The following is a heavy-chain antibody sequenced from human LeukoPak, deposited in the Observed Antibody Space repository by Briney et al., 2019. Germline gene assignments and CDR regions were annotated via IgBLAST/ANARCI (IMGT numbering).Heavy chain of an antibody. J-gene: IGHJ4*02. CDR2: ISGSGGST. D-gene: IGHD5-18*01. CDR3: AKARNKYSYGSGGGY. Sequence: GGSLRLSCAASGFTFSSYAMSWVRQAPGKGLEWVSAISGSGGSTYYADSVKGRFTISRDNSKNTLYLQMNSLRAEDTAVYYCAKARNKYSYGSGGGYWGQGTLVTASS. CDR1: GFTFSSYA. V-gene: IGHV3-23*01.